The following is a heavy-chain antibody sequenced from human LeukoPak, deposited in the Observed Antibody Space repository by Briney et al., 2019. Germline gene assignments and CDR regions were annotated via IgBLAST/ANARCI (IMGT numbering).Heavy chain of an antibody. V-gene: IGHV4-39*01. CDR2: IYYSGST. D-gene: IGHD1-26*01. J-gene: IGHJ4*02. CDR3: ARKGATVDY. CDR1: GGSISSSSYY. Sequence: PSETLSLTCTVSGGSISSSSYYWGWVRQPPGTGVEWIGSIYYSGSTYYNPSLKSRVTISVEKSKKQFTLKERDVTAADTAVYYCARKGATVDYWGQGTLVTVSS.